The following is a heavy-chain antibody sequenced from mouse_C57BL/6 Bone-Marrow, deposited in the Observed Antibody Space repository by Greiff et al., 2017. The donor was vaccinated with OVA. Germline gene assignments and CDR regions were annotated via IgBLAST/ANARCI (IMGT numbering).Heavy chain of an antibody. V-gene: IGHV1-9*01. Sequence: QVQLKQSGAELMKPGASVKLSCKATGYTFTGYWIEWVKQRPGHGLEWIGEILPGSGSTNSNEKFKGKATFTADTSSNTAYMQLSSLTTEDSASYYCASHYAMDYWGQGTSVTVSS. CDR1: GYTFTGYW. CDR2: ILPGSGST. CDR3: ASHYAMDY. J-gene: IGHJ4*01.